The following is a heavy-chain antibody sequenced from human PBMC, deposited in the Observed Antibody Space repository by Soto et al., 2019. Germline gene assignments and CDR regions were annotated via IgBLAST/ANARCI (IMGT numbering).Heavy chain of an antibody. J-gene: IGHJ4*02. CDR3: AKPGEYSSGWNGSSNDY. D-gene: IGHD6-19*01. Sequence: GGSMRLSCAPSGFTFSSYAMPSVRQAPIKGLEWVAVISYEERNKYYADSVKGRFTISRDNSKNTLYLQMNSLRAEDTAVYYCAKPGEYSSGWNGSSNDYWGQGTLVTVSS. CDR1: GFTFSSYA. V-gene: IGHV3-30*18. CDR2: ISYEERNK.